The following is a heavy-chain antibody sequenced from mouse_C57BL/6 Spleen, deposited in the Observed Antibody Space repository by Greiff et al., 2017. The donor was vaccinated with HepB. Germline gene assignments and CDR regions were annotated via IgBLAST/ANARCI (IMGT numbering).Heavy chain of an antibody. Sequence: VQLQQSGPELVKPGASVKISCKASGYAFSSSWMNWVKQRPGKGLEWIGRIYPGDGDTNYNGKFKGKATLTADKSSSTAYMQLSSLTSEDSAVYFCVYDYDGVFAYWGQGTLVTVSA. D-gene: IGHD2-4*01. J-gene: IGHJ3*01. CDR2: IYPGDGDT. CDR3: VYDYDGVFAY. CDR1: GYAFSSSW. V-gene: IGHV1-82*01.